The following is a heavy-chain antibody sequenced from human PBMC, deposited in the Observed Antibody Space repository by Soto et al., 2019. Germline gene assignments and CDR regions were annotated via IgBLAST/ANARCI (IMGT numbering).Heavy chain of an antibody. CDR1: GFTFSSYG. CDR3: ARDRVGATYYFEY. D-gene: IGHD1-26*01. J-gene: IGHJ4*02. CDR2: IWYDGSNK. Sequence: GGSLRLSCAASGFTFSSYGMDWVRQAPGKGLGWVAVIWYDGSNKYYADSVKGRFTISRDNSKNTLYLQMNSLRAEDTAVYYCARDRVGATYYFEYWGQGTLVTLSS. V-gene: IGHV3-33*01.